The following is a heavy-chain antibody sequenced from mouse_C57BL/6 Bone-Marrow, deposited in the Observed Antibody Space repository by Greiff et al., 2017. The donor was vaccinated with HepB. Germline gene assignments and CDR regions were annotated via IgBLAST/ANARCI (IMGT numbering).Heavy chain of an antibody. V-gene: IGHV5-6*01. Sequence: VQLKQSGGDLVKPGGSLKLSCAASGFTFSSYGMSWVRQTPDKRLEWVATISSGGSYTYYPDSVKGRFTISRDNAKNTLYLQMSSLKSEDTAMYYCARHSSYGSPAWFAYWGQGTLVTVSA. CDR2: ISSGGSYT. D-gene: IGHD1-1*01. CDR1: GFTFSSYG. J-gene: IGHJ3*01. CDR3: ARHSSYGSPAWFAY.